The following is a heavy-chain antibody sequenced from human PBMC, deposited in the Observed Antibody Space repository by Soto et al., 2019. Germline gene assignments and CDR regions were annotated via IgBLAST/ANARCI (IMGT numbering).Heavy chain of an antibody. CDR3: TRGLGGFPKN. J-gene: IGHJ4*02. CDR2: INHSGST. V-gene: IGHV4-34*01. CDR1: GGSLSGYY. Sequence: QVQLQQWGAGLLKPSEALSLTCGVYGGSLSGYYWSWFSQPPGKGLEWIGEINHSGSTTYNPSLKSRVTISIDTSKNQFSLKLSSVTAADTAVYYCTRGLGGFPKNWGQGTLVTVSS. D-gene: IGHD6-25*01.